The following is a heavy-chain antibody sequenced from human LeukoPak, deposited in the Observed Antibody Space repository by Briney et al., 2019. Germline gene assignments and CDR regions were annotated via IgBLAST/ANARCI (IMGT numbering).Heavy chain of an antibody. Sequence: ETLSLTCTVSGYSISSGYYWSWIRQAPGKGLEWVANIKQDGSEKYYVDSVKGRFTISRDNAKNSLYLQMNSLRAEDTAVYYCASLHLLRYFDWLLFSGNAFGIWGQGTMVTVSS. CDR3: ASLHLLRYFDWLLFSGNAFGI. CDR2: IKQDGSEK. D-gene: IGHD3-9*01. CDR1: GYSISSGYY. J-gene: IGHJ3*02. V-gene: IGHV3-7*01.